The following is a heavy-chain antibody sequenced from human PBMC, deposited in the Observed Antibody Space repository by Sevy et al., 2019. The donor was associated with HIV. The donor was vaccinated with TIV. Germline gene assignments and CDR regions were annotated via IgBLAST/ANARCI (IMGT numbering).Heavy chain of an antibody. CDR3: VRAIGAAGSY. D-gene: IGHD6-13*01. CDR1: GFTFSSYW. V-gene: IGHV3-7*01. CDR2: IKEEGSVK. Sequence: GGSLRLSCEASGFTFSSYWMSWVRQAPGKGLEWVANIKEEGSVKYYVESVKGRFTISRDNAKNSVYLQMNSLRAEDAALYYCVRAIGAAGSYWGLGTLVTVSS. J-gene: IGHJ4*02.